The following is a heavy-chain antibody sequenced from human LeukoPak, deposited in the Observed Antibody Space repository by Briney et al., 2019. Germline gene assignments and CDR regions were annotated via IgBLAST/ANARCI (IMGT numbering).Heavy chain of an antibody. D-gene: IGHD4-23*01. CDR2: IYHIGTT. J-gene: IGHJ4*02. V-gene: IGHV4-4*02. Sequence: KTSETLSLTCAVSGDSIITSHWWSWVRQPPGKGLEWIGEIYHIGTTNYNPSLKSRVSISVDTSRNQFSLTLSSVTAADTAVYYCASARWDFWGQGTLVTVSS. CDR3: ASARWDF. CDR1: GDSIITSHW.